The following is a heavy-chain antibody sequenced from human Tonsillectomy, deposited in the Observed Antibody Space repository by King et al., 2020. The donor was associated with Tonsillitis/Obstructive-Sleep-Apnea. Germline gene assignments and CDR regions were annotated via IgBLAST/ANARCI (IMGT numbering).Heavy chain of an antibody. Sequence: VQLVESGGGVVQPGGSLRLSCAASGFTFDDYAMHWVRQAPGKGLEWVSLISGDGGSTYYADSVKCRFTISRDNSKNSLYVQMKSLRTENTALYYCAKDKTPERWLQCGYGAFNIWGQGTMVTVSS. CDR2: ISGDGGST. CDR3: AKDKTPERWLQCGYGAFNI. J-gene: IGHJ3*02. CDR1: GFTFDDYA. V-gene: IGHV3-43*02. D-gene: IGHD5-24*01.